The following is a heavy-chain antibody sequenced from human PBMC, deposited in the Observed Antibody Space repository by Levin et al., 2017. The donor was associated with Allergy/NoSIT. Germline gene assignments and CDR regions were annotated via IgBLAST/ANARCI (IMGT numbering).Heavy chain of an antibody. CDR3: AKDKDTSWYNWFDP. CDR1: GFTFNTYA. J-gene: IGHJ5*02. CDR2: ISGSGGST. Sequence: ETLSLTCAASGFTFNTYAMSWVRQAPGKGLEWLSAISGSGGSTYYADSVKGRFTISRDNSKNTLYLQMNSLRAEDTAVYYCAKDKDTSWYNWFDPWGQGTLVTVSS. D-gene: IGHD2-2*01. V-gene: IGHV3-23*01.